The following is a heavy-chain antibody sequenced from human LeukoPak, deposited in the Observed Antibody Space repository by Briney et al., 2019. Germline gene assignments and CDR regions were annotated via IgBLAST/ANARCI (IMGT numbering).Heavy chain of an antibody. CDR2: IGSSSSYT. CDR3: ARMYYDSSGYYYFDY. V-gene: IGHV3-11*03. J-gene: IGHJ4*02. Sequence: GGSLRLSCAASGFTFSDYYMSWIRQAPGKGLEWVSYIGSSSSYTNYADSVKGRFTISRDNAKNSLYLQMNSLRAEDTAVYYCARMYYDSSGYYYFDYWGQGTLVTVSS. D-gene: IGHD3-22*01. CDR1: GFTFSDYY.